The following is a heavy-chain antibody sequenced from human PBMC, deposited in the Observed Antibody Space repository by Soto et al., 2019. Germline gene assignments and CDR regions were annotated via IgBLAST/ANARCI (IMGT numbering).Heavy chain of an antibody. Sequence: QVQLVESGGGVVQPGRSLRLSCAASGFTFSSYAMHWVRQAPGKGLEWVAVIWYDGSNEYYPDSVKGRFTISRDNSKNTLYLQMNSLRAEDTAVYYCARLNTGWYFDLWGRGTLVTVSS. CDR2: IWYDGSNE. CDR1: GFTFSSYA. CDR3: ARLNTGWYFDL. D-gene: IGHD4-17*01. V-gene: IGHV3-33*08. J-gene: IGHJ2*01.